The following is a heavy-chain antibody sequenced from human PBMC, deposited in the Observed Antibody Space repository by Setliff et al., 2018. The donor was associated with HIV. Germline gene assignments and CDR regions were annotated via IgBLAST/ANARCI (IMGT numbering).Heavy chain of an antibody. J-gene: IGHJ6*04. CDR1: GGSFSSYG. Sequence: SVKVSCKASGGSFSSYGISWVRQAPGQGLEWMGGIIPMYRTANYAQKFQGRVTITADESTSTAYMELSRLRSDDTAVDYCGKDRGRGNWLDPWGKGTTVTVSS. V-gene: IGHV1-69*13. D-gene: IGHD1-1*01. CDR3: GKDRGRGNWLDP. CDR2: IIPMYRTA.